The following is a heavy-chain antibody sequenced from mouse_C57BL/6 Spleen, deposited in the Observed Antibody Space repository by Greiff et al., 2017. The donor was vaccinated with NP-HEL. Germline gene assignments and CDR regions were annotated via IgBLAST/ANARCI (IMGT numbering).Heavy chain of an antibody. CDR1: GFTFSSYA. J-gene: IGHJ4*01. CDR2: ISDGGSYT. CDR3: ARFITTVGGDAMDY. V-gene: IGHV5-4*01. D-gene: IGHD1-1*01. Sequence: EVQWVESGGGLVKPGGSLKLSCAASGFTFSSYAMSWVRQTPEKRLEWVATISDGGSYTYYPDNVKGRFTISRDNAKNNLYLQMSHLKSEDTAMYYCARFITTVGGDAMDYWGQGTSVTVSS.